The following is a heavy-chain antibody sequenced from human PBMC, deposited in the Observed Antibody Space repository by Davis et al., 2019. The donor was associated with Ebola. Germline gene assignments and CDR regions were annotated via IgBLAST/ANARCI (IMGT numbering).Heavy chain of an antibody. Sequence: GGSLRLSCAASEFTFNNYPMHWVRQAPGKGLEWVAVISYDGSNKYYADSVKGRFTISRDNSKNTLYLQMNSLRAEDTAVYYCAKVSGGSYNVYWGQGTLVTVSS. CDR2: ISYDGSNK. J-gene: IGHJ4*02. CDR3: AKVSGGSYNVY. V-gene: IGHV3-30*04. D-gene: IGHD2-15*01. CDR1: EFTFNNYP.